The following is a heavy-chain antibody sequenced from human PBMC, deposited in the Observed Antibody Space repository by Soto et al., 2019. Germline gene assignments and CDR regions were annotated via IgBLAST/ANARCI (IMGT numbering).Heavy chain of an antibody. CDR1: GGSVSSGSYY. J-gene: IGHJ4*02. Sequence: PSETLSLTCTVSGGSVSSGSYYWSWIRQPPGKGLEWIGYIYYSGSTNYNPSLKSRVTISVDTSKNQFSLKLSSVTAADTAVYYCARDRGVIPYYFDYWGQGTRVTVSS. CDR2: IYYSGST. V-gene: IGHV4-61*01. CDR3: ARDRGVIPYYFDY. D-gene: IGHD3-10*01.